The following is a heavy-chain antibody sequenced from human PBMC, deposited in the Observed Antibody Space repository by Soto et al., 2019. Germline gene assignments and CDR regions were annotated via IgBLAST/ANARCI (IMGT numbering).Heavy chain of an antibody. D-gene: IGHD6-19*01. Sequence: PGGSLRLSCAASGFTFNNYAMNWVRQAPGKGLEWVSVISGSGGTAYYADSVKGRFTISIDNSNNMLYLQMNSLRAEDTAKYYCVKEGSGWYSRGPLDFWGRGTMVTVSS. CDR1: GFTFNNYA. V-gene: IGHV3-23*01. CDR2: ISGSGGTA. J-gene: IGHJ3*01. CDR3: VKEGSGWYSRGPLDF.